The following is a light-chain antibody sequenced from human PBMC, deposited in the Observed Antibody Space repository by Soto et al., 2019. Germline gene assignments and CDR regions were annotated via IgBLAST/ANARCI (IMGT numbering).Light chain of an antibody. CDR1: QSISSW. CDR2: KAS. J-gene: IGKJ4*01. CDR3: QQYERYPMT. V-gene: IGKV1-5*03. Sequence: DSQMTQYPSTLSASVGDRVTITCRASQSISSWLAWYQQKPGKAPKLLISKASTLQSGGPPRFSGSGYGTECTLTISSLQPGDFATYYCQQYERYPMTFGGGTKVEIK.